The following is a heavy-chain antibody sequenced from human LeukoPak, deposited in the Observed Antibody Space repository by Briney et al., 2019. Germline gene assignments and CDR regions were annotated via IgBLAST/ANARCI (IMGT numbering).Heavy chain of an antibody. D-gene: IGHD3-3*01. V-gene: IGHV3-74*01. CDR3: ARDLRFLEGPNWFDP. CDR1: GFTFSSYW. J-gene: IGHJ5*02. CDR2: INTDGSST. Sequence: GGSLRLSCAASGFTFSSYWMHWVRQAPGKGLVWVSRINTDGSSTSYADSVKGRFTISRDNAKNTLYLQMNSLRAEDTAVYYCARDLRFLEGPNWFDPWGQGTLVTVSS.